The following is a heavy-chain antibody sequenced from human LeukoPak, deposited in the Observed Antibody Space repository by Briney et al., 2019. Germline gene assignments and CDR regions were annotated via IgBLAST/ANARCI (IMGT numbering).Heavy chain of an antibody. J-gene: IGHJ4*02. V-gene: IGHV3-23*01. CDR1: GFTFSTYS. CDR2: ISGSGDST. Sequence: PAGGSLRLSCAASGFTFSTYSMNWVRQAPGKGLEWVSGISGSGDSTYYADSVKGRYTISRDNSKNTLYLQMNSLRVEDTAVYYCAKERSSGWPFDFWGQGTLVTVSS. CDR3: AKERSSGWPFDF. D-gene: IGHD6-19*01.